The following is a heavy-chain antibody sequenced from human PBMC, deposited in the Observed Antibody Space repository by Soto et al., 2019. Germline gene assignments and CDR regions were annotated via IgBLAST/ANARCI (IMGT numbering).Heavy chain of an antibody. V-gene: IGHV4-31*03. CDR1: GGSIISGGYY. CDR3: ARTRITMVRGVMGYYGMDV. D-gene: IGHD3-10*01. Sequence: LTCTVSGGSIISGGYYWSWIRQHPGKGLEWIGYIYYSGSTYYNPSLKSRVTISVDTSKNQFSLKLSSVTAAATAVYYCARTRITMVRGVMGYYGMDVWGQGTTVTSP. CDR2: IYYSGST. J-gene: IGHJ6*02.